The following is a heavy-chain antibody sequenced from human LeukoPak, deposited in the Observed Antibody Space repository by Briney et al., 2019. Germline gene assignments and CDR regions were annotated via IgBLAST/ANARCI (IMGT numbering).Heavy chain of an antibody. CDR3: TTDLSELDDSGYYAKYFHH. Sequence: GGSLRLSCAASGFTFSGSAMHWVRQASGKGLEWIGRIRSKANSYATAYAASVKGRFTISRDDSKNTAYLQMNSLKTEDTAVYYCTTDLSELDDSGYYAKYFHHWGQGTLVSVSS. V-gene: IGHV3-73*01. J-gene: IGHJ1*01. CDR2: IRSKANSYAT. CDR1: GFTFSGSA. D-gene: IGHD3-22*01.